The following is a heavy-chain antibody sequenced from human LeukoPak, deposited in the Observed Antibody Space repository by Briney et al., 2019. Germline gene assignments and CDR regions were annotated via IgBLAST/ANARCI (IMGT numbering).Heavy chain of an antibody. Sequence: SETLSLTCTVSGGSISSSSYYWGWIRQPPGKGLEWIGSIYYSGSTYYNPSLKSRVTISVDTSKNQFSLKLSSVTAADTAVYYCARAVAGALFDYWGQGTLVTVSS. CDR3: ARAVAGALFDY. J-gene: IGHJ4*02. CDR1: GGSISSSSYY. D-gene: IGHD6-19*01. V-gene: IGHV4-39*07. CDR2: IYYSGST.